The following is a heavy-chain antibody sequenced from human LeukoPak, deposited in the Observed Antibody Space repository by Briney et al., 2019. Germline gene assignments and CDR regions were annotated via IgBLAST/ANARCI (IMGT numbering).Heavy chain of an antibody. CDR1: GYSISSGYY. CDR3: ARSTYSSGRNWFDP. Sequence: SETLSLTCTVSGYSISSGYYWGWIRQPPGKGLEWIGSIYHSGSTYYNPSLKSRVTISVDTSKNQFSQKLSSVTAADTAVYYCARSTYSSGRNWFDPWGQGTLVTVSS. CDR2: IYHSGST. V-gene: IGHV4-38-2*02. J-gene: IGHJ5*02. D-gene: IGHD6-19*01.